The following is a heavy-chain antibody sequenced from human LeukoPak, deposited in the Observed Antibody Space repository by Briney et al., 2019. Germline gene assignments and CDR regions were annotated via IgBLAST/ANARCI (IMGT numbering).Heavy chain of an antibody. D-gene: IGHD1-26*01. CDR3: ARRSIVGATSLLGAFDI. J-gene: IGHJ3*02. Sequence: GESLKISCKGSGYSFTSYWIGWVRPMPGKGLEWMGIIYPGDSDTRYSPSFQGQVTISADKSISTAYLQWSSLKASDTAMYYCARRSIVGATSLLGAFDIWGQGTMVTVSS. CDR1: GYSFTSYW. CDR2: IYPGDSDT. V-gene: IGHV5-51*01.